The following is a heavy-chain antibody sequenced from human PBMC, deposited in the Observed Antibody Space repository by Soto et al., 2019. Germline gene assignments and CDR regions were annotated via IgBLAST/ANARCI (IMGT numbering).Heavy chain of an antibody. J-gene: IGHJ4*02. D-gene: IGHD2-2*01. CDR1: GYTFTGCY. CDR3: ARGVIVPAATQQCLANVEFDY. V-gene: IGHV1-2*02. Sequence: GASVKVSCKASGYTFTGCYMHWVRQAPGQGLEWMGWINPNSGGTNYAQKFQGRVTMTRDTSISTAYMELSRLRSDDTAVYYCARGVIVPAATQQCLANVEFDYWGQGTLVTVSS. CDR2: INPNSGGT.